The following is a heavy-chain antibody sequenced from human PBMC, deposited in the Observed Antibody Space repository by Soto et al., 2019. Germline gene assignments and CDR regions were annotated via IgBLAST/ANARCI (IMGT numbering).Heavy chain of an antibody. CDR3: ARLNRSRTIFGVVTSHYMDV. CDR1: GYTFTSYD. J-gene: IGHJ6*03. V-gene: IGHV1-8*01. Sequence: ASVKVSCKASGYTFTSYDINWVRQATGQGLEWMGWMNPNSGNTGYAQKFQGRVTMTRKTSISTAYMELSSLRSEDTAVYYCARLNRSRTIFGVVTSHYMDVWGKGTTVTVSS. D-gene: IGHD3-3*01. CDR2: MNPNSGNT.